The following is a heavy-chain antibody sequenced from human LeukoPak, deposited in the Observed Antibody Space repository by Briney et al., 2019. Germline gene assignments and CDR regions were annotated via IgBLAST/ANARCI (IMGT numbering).Heavy chain of an antibody. D-gene: IGHD2-2*01. Sequence: PGGSLRLSCAASGFTFSSCWMSWGRQAPGKGPEWVANIKQDGSEKYYVDSVKGRFTISRDNAKNSLYLQMNSLRAEDTAVYYCARGGLLKYQLAIDYWGQGTLVTVSS. CDR2: IKQDGSEK. J-gene: IGHJ4*02. CDR3: ARGGLLKYQLAIDY. CDR1: GFTFSSCW. V-gene: IGHV3-7*05.